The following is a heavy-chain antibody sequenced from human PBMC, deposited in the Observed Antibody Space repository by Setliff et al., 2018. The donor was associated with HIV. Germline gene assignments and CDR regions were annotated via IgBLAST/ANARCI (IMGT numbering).Heavy chain of an antibody. CDR1: GGSINSYY. V-gene: IGHV4-4*08. J-gene: IGHJ4*02. CDR3: ARHVVALGIVVLPAGALDF. Sequence: SETLSLTCTVSGGSINSYYWSWIRQPPGKGLEWIGHIHTSGSPFYNPSLKSRVTISADTSKKQVSLRLTSVTAADTAIYYRARHVVALGIVVLPAGALDFWGPGTLVTVSS. CDR2: IHTSGSP. D-gene: IGHD2-2*01.